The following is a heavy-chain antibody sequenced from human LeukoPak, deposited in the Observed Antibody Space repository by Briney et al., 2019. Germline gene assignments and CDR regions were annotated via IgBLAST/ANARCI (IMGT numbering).Heavy chain of an antibody. CDR3: ARGDDYNVGYFDY. J-gene: IGHJ4*02. Sequence: PSETLSLTCTVSGGSISSYYWSWIRQPPGKGLEWIGYIYCSGGTNYTPSLKSRVTISVDTSKNHFSLRLSSVTAADTAVYYCARGDDYNVGYFDYWGQGTLVTVSS. V-gene: IGHV4-59*01. CDR1: GGSISSYY. D-gene: IGHD5-24*01. CDR2: IYCSGGT.